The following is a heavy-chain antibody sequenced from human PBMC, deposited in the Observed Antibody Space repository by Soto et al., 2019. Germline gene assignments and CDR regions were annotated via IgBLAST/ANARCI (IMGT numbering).Heavy chain of an antibody. CDR3: ARRPPMGRGFLNVRYGMDV. V-gene: IGHV1-2*02. J-gene: IGHJ6*02. CDR2: INPNSGGT. D-gene: IGHD3-10*01. Sequence: ASVQVSFTASGYTFTGYYMHWARPAPGQGIEWMGWINPNSGGTNYAQKFQGRVTMTRDTSISAAYMELSRLRSDDTAVYYCARRPPMGRGFLNVRYGMDVWGQGTTVTVSS. CDR1: GYTFTGYY.